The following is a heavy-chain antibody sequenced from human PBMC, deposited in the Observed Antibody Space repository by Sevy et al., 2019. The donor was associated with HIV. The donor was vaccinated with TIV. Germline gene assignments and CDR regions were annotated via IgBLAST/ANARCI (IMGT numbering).Heavy chain of an antibody. CDR3: ARLQAYYSEPFDY. V-gene: IGHV4-39*01. D-gene: IGHD3-22*01. J-gene: IGHJ4*02. Sequence: SETLSLTCTVSGGSISSSSYYWGWIRQPPGKGLEWIGSIYYSGSTYYNPSLKRRVTTSVDTSKNQFSLKLSSVTAADTAVYYCARLQAYYSEPFDYWGQGTLVTVSS. CDR2: IYYSGST. CDR1: GGSISSSSYY.